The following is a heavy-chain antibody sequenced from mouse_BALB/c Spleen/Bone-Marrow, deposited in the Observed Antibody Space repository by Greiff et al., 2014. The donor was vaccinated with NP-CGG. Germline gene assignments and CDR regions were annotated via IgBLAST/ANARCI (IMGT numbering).Heavy chain of an antibody. D-gene: IGHD2-2*01. J-gene: IGHJ4*01. CDR3: ARYGYYSAMDY. CDR2: INPSNGRT. CDR1: GYTFTSYW. Sequence: QVQLQQSGAELVKPGASVKLPCKASGYTFTSYWMHWVKQRPGQGLEWIGEINPSNGRTNYNETFKSKATLTVDKSSTTAYMQLSSRTSDDSAVYYCARYGYYSAMDYRGQGTSVTVSS. V-gene: IGHV1S81*02.